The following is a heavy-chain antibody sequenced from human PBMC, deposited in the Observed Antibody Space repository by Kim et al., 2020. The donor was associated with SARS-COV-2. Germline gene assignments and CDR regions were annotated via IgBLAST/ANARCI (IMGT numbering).Heavy chain of an antibody. CDR3: ARVHYDYIWGSPTPWLDP. V-gene: IGHV4-59*13. J-gene: IGHJ5*02. D-gene: IGHD3-16*01. Sequence: SETLSLTCTVSGGSISSYYWSWIRQPPGKGLEWIGYIYYSGSTNYNPSLKSRVTISVDTCKNQFSLKLSTVTAADTAVYYCARVHYDYIWGSPTPWLDPWGQGTLVTVSS. CDR2: IYYSGST. CDR1: GGSISSYY.